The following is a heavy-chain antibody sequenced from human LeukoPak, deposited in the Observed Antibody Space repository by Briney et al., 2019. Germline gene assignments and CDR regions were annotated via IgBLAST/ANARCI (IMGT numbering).Heavy chain of an antibody. CDR3: AKSLNPVVKAPCNGMDV. CDR1: GFTFSSYD. V-gene: IGHV3-23*01. CDR2: ISGSGGST. Sequence: GGSLTLSCAASGFTFSSYDMSWLRQAPGKGLEWVTAISGSGGSTYYADSVKGRFTISRDNSKNPLYLQMNSLRAEDTAVYYCAKSLNPVVKAPCNGMDVWGQGTTVTVSS. D-gene: IGHD3-22*01. J-gene: IGHJ6*02.